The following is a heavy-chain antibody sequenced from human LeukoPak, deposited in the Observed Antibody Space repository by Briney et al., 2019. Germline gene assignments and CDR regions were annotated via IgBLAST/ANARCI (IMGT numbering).Heavy chain of an antibody. CDR3: ANGYGESHFDS. CDR1: GFTFRTYG. Sequence: GGSLRVSCSASGFTFRTYGMHWVRQSPGKGLEWVAFIRFDGSDQYYADSVKGRFTISRDNSNNTLSLQMNTLRGDDTAVYFCANGYGESHFDSWGQGTLVTVSS. D-gene: IGHD5-18*01. CDR2: IRFDGSDQ. J-gene: IGHJ4*02. V-gene: IGHV3-30*02.